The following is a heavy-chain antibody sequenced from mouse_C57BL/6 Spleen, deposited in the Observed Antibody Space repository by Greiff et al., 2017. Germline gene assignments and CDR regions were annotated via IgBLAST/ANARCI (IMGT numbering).Heavy chain of an antibody. CDR2: IYPGAGDT. CDR3: ARSETAQDY. V-gene: IGHV1-82*01. Sequence: VQLQQSGPELVKPGASVKISCKASGYAFSSSWMNWVKQRPGKGLEWIGRIYPGAGDTNYNGKFKGKATLTADKSSSTAYMQHSSLTSEDSAVYFGARSETAQDYWGQGTTLTVSS. CDR1: GYAFSSSW. J-gene: IGHJ2*01. D-gene: IGHD3-2*02.